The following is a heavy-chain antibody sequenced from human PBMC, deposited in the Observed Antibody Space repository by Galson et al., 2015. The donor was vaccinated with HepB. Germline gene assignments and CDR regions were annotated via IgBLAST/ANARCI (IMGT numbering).Heavy chain of an antibody. D-gene: IGHD6-19*01. CDR2: IIPIFGTA. Sequence: SVTVSCKASGGTFSSYAISWVRQAPGQGLEWMGGIIPIFGTANYAQKFQGRVTITADESTSTAYMELSSLRSEDTAVYYCARELLSSGWHNWFDPWGQGTLVTVSS. CDR3: ARELLSSGWHNWFDP. J-gene: IGHJ5*02. V-gene: IGHV1-69*13. CDR1: GGTFSSYA.